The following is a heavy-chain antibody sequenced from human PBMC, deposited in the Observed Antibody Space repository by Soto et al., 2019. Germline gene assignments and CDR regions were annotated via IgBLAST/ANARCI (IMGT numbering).Heavy chain of an antibody. CDR1: GGTFSSYA. V-gene: IGHV1-69*05. CDR2: IIPIFGTA. CDR3: AKNSGYSSSWFDY. D-gene: IGHD6-13*01. Sequence: SVKVSCKASGGTFSSYAISWVRQAPGQGLEWMGGIIPIFGTANYADSVKGRFTISRDNSKNTLCLQMNSLRAEDTAVYYCAKNSGYSSSWFDYWGQGTLVTVSS. J-gene: IGHJ4*02.